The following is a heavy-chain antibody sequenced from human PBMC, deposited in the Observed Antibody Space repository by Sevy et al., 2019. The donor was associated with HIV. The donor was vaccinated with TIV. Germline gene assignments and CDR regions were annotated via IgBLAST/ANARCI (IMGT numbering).Heavy chain of an antibody. Sequence: KQSQTLSLTCTVSGDSISSGDYYWSWIRQSPGKGLEWIGYIYYSGSTYYNPSLKSRIDISVDTSKNQFSLKLSSVTAADTAVYYCARGYSSSSRTYYFDYWGQGALVTVSS. D-gene: IGHD6-6*01. CDR3: ARGYSSSSRTYYFDY. J-gene: IGHJ4*02. V-gene: IGHV4-30-4*01. CDR2: IYYSGST. CDR1: GDSISSGDYY.